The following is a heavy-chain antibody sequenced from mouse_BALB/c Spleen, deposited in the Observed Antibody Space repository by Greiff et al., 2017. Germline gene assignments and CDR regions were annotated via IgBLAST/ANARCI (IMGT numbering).Heavy chain of an antibody. CDR1: GYSFTSYY. D-gene: IGHD2-1*01. Sequence: EVQLQQSGPELMKPGASVKISCKASGYSFTSYYMHWVKQSHGKSLEWIGYIDPFNGGTSYNQKFKGKATLTVDKSSSTAYMHLSSLTSEDSAVYYCARRAHGNYQVFAYWGQGTLVTVSA. V-gene: IGHV1S135*01. J-gene: IGHJ3*01. CDR3: ARRAHGNYQVFAY. CDR2: IDPFNGGT.